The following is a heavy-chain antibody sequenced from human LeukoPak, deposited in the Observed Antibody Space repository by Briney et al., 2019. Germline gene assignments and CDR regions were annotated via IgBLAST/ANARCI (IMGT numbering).Heavy chain of an antibody. CDR2: SYTDGRT. V-gene: IGHV3-53*01. J-gene: IGHJ4*02. D-gene: IGHD2/OR15-2a*01. CDR3: ARVHPHFGYFDY. Sequence: GGSLRLSCAASGFTVISNYMSWVRQAPRKGLEWVSISYTDGRTDYEDSVKGRFTFSRDNSRNTLFLQMNSLRAEDTAVYFCARVHPHFGYFDYWGQGTLVTVSS. CDR1: GFTVISNY.